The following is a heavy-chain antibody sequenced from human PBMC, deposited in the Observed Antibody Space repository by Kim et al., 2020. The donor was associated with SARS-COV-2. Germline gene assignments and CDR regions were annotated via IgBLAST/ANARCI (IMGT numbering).Heavy chain of an antibody. Sequence: SETLSLTCTVSGGSISSGDYYWSWIRQPPGKGLEWIGYIYYSGSTYYNPSLKSRVTISVDTSKNQFSLKLSSVTAADTAVYYCARIVPAADYYYYYYMDVWGKGTTVTVSS. CDR3: ARIVPAADYYYYYYMDV. CDR1: GGSISSGDYY. V-gene: IGHV4-30-4*01. J-gene: IGHJ6*03. D-gene: IGHD2-2*01. CDR2: IYYSGST.